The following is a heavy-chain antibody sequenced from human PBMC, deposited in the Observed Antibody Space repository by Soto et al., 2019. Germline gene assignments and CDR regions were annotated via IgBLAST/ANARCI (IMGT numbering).Heavy chain of an antibody. CDR1: GGTFKNYA. D-gene: IGHD1-26*01. CDR2: IIPIFGTS. J-gene: IGHJ6*02. V-gene: IGHV1-69*13. Sequence: GASVKVSCKASGGTFKNYAISWARQAPGQGFEWMGGIIPIFGTSNYAQNFQGRLTNTADESTSTVHMDLSSLRSEDTAVYYCAVYSASSGPALSFYGMDVWGQGTTVTVSS. CDR3: AVYSASSGPALSFYGMDV.